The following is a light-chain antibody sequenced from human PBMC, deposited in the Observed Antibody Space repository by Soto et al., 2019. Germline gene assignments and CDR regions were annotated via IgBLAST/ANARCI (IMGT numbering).Light chain of an antibody. J-gene: IGKJ2*01. CDR2: GAS. V-gene: IGKV3-20*01. CDR3: QQYGGSPSYT. CDR1: QSVSSSD. Sequence: EIVLTQSPGTLSLSPGDRATLSCRASQSVSSSDLAWYQQKPGQAPRLLIYGASTRATGIPDRFSGSGSGTDFTLTISRLEPEDFAVYYCQQYGGSPSYTFGPGTKLEIK.